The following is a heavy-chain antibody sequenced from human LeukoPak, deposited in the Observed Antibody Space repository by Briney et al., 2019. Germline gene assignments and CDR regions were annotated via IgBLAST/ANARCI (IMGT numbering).Heavy chain of an antibody. CDR1: GFTFSSYS. CDR2: ISSSSSTI. J-gene: IGHJ4*02. D-gene: IGHD3-22*01. Sequence: GGSLRLSCAASGFTFSSYSMNWVRQAPGKGLEWVSYISSSSSTIYYADSVKGRFTISRDNSKNTLYLQMNSLRAEDTAVYYCAAYDSSGYYRHTSRDYWGQGTLVTVSS. V-gene: IGHV3-48*01. CDR3: AAYDSSGYYRHTSRDY.